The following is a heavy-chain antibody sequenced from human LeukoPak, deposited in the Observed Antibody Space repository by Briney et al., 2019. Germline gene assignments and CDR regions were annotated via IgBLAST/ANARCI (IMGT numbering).Heavy chain of an antibody. V-gene: IGHV1-18*01. Sequence: GASVKVSCKASGYTFTSYGISWVRQAPGQGLEWMGWISAYNGNTNYAQKLQGRVTMTTDTSTSTAYMELRSLRSDDTAVYYCARDSVLLWFGDPGEGAAFDIWGQGTMVTVSS. CDR2: ISAYNGNT. CDR1: GYTFTSYG. CDR3: ARDSVLLWFGDPGEGAAFDI. D-gene: IGHD3-10*01. J-gene: IGHJ3*02.